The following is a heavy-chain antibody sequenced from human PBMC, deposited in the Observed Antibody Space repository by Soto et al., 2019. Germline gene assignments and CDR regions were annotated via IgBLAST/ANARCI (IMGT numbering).Heavy chain of an antibody. CDR2: INAGNGNT. D-gene: IGHD6-19*01. CDR3: ARTYVLSSGWSTIKYCYFDL. V-gene: IGHV1-3*01. CDR1: GYTFTSYA. Sequence: ASVNVSCKASGYTFTSYAMHWVRQAPGQRLEWMGWINAGNGNTKYSQKFQGRVTITRDTSASTAYMELSSLRSEDTAVYYCARTYVLSSGWSTIKYCYFDLWGRGTLVTVSS. J-gene: IGHJ2*01.